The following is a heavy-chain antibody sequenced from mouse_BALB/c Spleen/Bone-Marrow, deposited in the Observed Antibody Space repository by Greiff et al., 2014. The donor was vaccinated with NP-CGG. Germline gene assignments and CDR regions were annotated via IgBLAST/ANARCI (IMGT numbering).Heavy chain of an antibody. J-gene: IGHJ4*01. CDR1: GFNIKDTY. CDR2: IDPANGNP. Sequence: EVKLVESGAELVKPGASVKLSCTASGFNIKDTYMHWVKQRPEQGLEWIGRIDPANGNPKYDPKFQGKATITADTSSNTAYLQLSSLTSEDTAVYYCARYGNYCYAMDYWGQGTSVTVSS. CDR3: ARYGNYCYAMDY. D-gene: IGHD2-1*01. V-gene: IGHV14-3*02.